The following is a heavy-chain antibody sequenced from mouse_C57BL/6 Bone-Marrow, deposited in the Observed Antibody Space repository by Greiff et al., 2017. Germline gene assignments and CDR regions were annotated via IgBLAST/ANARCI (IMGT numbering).Heavy chain of an antibody. Sequence: QVQLQQPGAELVRPGSSVKLSCKASGYTFTSYWMDWVKPRPGQGLEWIGNIYPSDSETHYNQKFKDKATLTVDKSSSTAYMQRSSLTSEDSAVYYCARLGYYGSSYNFDYWGQGTTLTVSS. D-gene: IGHD1-1*01. CDR1: GYTFTSYW. CDR3: ARLGYYGSSYNFDY. J-gene: IGHJ2*01. V-gene: IGHV1-61*01. CDR2: IYPSDSET.